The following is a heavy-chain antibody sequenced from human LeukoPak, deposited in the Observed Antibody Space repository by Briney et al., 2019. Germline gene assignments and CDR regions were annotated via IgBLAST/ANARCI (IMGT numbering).Heavy chain of an antibody. D-gene: IGHD1-14*01. Sequence: GGSLRLSCEAFEITFSNYWMSWVRQAPGKGLEWVSYISSSGSTIYYADSVKGRFTISRDNAKNSLYLQMNSLRAEDTAVYYCARGIQPAPYYFDYWGQGTLVTVSS. CDR3: ARGIQPAPYYFDY. CDR1: EITFSNYW. J-gene: IGHJ4*02. V-gene: IGHV3-11*04. CDR2: ISSSGSTI.